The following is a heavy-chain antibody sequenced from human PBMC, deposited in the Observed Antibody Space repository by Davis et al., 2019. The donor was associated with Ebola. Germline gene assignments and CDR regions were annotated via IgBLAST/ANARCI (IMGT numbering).Heavy chain of an antibody. CDR2: ISSDGNTK. J-gene: IGHJ4*02. D-gene: IGHD5-18*01. V-gene: IGHV3-30-3*01. Sequence: PGGSLRLSCAASGFAFSSDAMSWVRQAPGKGLEWMAVISSDGNTKYYADAVRGRFTISRDNPKNTLYLEMNSLTDEDAVVYFCVREEYSYSLGSFDFWGQGILVTVSS. CDR1: GFAFSSDA. CDR3: VREEYSYSLGSFDF.